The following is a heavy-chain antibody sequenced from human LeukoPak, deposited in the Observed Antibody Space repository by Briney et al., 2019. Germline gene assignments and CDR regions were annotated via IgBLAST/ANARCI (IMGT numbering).Heavy chain of an antibody. Sequence: PGGSLRLSCAASGFTFSSYIMNWVRQAPGKGLEWVSSISSSSSYIYYADSVKGRFTISRDNAKNSLYLQMNSLRAEDTAVYYCARQASSSGNYNFDYWGQGTLVTVSS. CDR2: ISSSSSYI. D-gene: IGHD3-22*01. V-gene: IGHV3-21*01. CDR1: GFTFSSYI. CDR3: ARQASSSGNYNFDY. J-gene: IGHJ4*02.